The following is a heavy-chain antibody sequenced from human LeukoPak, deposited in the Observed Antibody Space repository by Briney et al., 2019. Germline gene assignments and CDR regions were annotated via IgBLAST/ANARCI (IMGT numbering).Heavy chain of an antibody. Sequence: PGGSLRLSCAASGFTFSSYAMHWVRQAPGKGLEYDSAISSNGGSTYYANSVKGRFTISRDNSKNTLYLQMGSLRAEDMAVYYCARAGIAVAGTVEPYYFDYWGQGTLVTVSS. V-gene: IGHV3-64*01. CDR2: ISSNGGST. J-gene: IGHJ4*02. CDR3: ARAGIAVAGTVEPYYFDY. D-gene: IGHD6-19*01. CDR1: GFTFSSYA.